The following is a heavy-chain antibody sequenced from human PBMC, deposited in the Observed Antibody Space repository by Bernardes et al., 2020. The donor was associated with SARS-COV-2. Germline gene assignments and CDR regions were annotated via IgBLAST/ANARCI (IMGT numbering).Heavy chain of an antibody. J-gene: IGHJ4*02. CDR2: IYTGGST. D-gene: IGHD3-9*01. V-gene: IGHV4-4*07. CDR3: ARRLVGGEYFDY. Sequence: SETLSLTCTVSGGSINNYYWNWIRQPAGNGLEWIGHIYTGGSTNYNPSLKSRLTMSVDTSKNQFSLKLSSVTAADTAVYYCARRLVGGEYFDYWGQGTLVTVSS. CDR1: GGSINNYY.